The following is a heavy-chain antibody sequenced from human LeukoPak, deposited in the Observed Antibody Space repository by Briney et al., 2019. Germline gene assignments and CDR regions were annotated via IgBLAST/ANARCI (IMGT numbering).Heavy chain of an antibody. J-gene: IGHJ5*02. CDR1: GYTFTSYD. Sequence: ALVKVSCKASGYTFTSYDINWVRQATGQGLEWMGWMNPNSGNTGYAQKFQGRVTSTRRTSISTAYMELSSLRSEGTAVYYCARASSSWSIGDWFDPWGQGTLVTVPS. D-gene: IGHD6-13*01. CDR2: MNPNSGNT. CDR3: ARASSSWSIGDWFDP. V-gene: IGHV1-8*03.